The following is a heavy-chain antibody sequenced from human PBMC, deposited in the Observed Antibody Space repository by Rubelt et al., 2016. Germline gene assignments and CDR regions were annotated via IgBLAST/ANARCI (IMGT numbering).Heavy chain of an antibody. V-gene: IGHV4-59*01. D-gene: IGHD2-15*01. J-gene: IGHJ5*02. CDR2: TYYRAST. Sequence: QVQLQESGPGLVKPSETLSLTCNVSGGAISSYYWSWIRQPPGKGLEWIGTTYYRASTYYNPSLMTRATISVDTSKNELSLRLTSGTAADTAVYYCARDYCSGGTCYPTFDPWGQGTLVTVSS. CDR1: GGAISSYY. CDR3: ARDYCSGGTCYPTFDP.